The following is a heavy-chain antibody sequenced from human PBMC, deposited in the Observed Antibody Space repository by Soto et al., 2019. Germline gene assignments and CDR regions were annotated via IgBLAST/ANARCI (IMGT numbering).Heavy chain of an antibody. D-gene: IGHD5-12*01. CDR2: LYYSGST. J-gene: IGHJ6*02. Sequence: QVQLQESGPGLVKPSQTLSLTCTVSGGSISSGGYYWSWIRQHPGKGLEWIGYLYYSGSTYYNPALKSRVTISVDTSKNQFSLKLSSVTAADTAVYYCARDSGYDDYPGGMDVWGQGTTVTVSS. CDR3: ARDSGYDDYPGGMDV. CDR1: GGSISSGGYY. V-gene: IGHV4-31*03.